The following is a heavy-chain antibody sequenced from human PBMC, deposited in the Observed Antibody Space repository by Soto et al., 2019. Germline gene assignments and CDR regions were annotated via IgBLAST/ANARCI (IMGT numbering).Heavy chain of an antibody. CDR1: GGSSSGFD. V-gene: IGHV4-4*07. CDR3: ASVDDGAYIPHFDF. Sequence: ALELMPLTRSVSGGSSSGFDGSWIRQAAGKGGEWIGRIYTSGSTNSNPPVKSRVTMSVDTSKNKFSRKLSSVPAGHTAVYFCASVDDGAYIPHFDFSGQGTRVTVPS. D-gene: IGHD4-17*01. CDR2: IYTSGST. J-gene: IGHJ4*02.